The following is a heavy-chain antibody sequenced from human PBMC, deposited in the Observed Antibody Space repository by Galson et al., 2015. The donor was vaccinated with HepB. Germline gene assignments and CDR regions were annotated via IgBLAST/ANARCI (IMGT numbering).Heavy chain of an antibody. V-gene: IGHV3-48*01. CDR2: ISSSSSAR. Sequence: SLRLSCAASGFTFRSYSMNWVRPAPGKGLEWVSYISSSSSARYYADSVKGRFTISRDNAKNSLYLQMNSLRVEDTAVYYCARGGGAFPFELQLVYFDYWGQGTLVTVSS. CDR3: ARGGGAFPFELQLVYFDY. J-gene: IGHJ4*02. D-gene: IGHD5-24*01. CDR1: GFTFRSYS.